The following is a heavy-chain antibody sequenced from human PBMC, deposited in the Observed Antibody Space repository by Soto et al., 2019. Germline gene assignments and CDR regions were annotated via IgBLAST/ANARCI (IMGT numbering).Heavy chain of an antibody. J-gene: IGHJ4*02. D-gene: IGHD3-9*01. CDR3: AKTAYEILTGYRGFDQ. Sequence: TLSLTCTVSGGTISSGGYYWSWIRQLPGKGLEWIGFIFFTGTTYYNPSLESRVTVSVDTSSNQFSLKLSSVTAADTVFYFRAKTAYEILTGYRGFDQWGQGILVTVSS. V-gene: IGHV4-31*08. CDR2: IFFTGTT. CDR1: GGTISSGGYY.